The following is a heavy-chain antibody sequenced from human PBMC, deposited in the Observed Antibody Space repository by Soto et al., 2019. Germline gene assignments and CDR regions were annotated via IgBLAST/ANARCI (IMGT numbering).Heavy chain of an antibody. CDR3: ARWLDSSGWPGDY. J-gene: IGHJ4*02. CDR2: ISSSSSYT. Sequence: QVQLVESGGGLVKPGGSLRLSCAASGFTFSDYYMSWIRQAPGKELEWVSYISSSSSYTNYADSVKGRFTISRDNAKNSLYLQMNSLRAEDTAVYYCARWLDSSGWPGDYWGQGTLVTVSS. CDR1: GFTFSDYY. D-gene: IGHD6-19*01. V-gene: IGHV3-11*05.